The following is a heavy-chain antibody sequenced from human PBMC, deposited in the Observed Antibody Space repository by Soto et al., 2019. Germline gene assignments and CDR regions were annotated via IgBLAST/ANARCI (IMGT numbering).Heavy chain of an antibody. V-gene: IGHV3-11*06. Sequence: PGGSLRLSCAASGFTFSDFVMTWVRQAPGKGLEWVSQISGSSSFINYADSVKGRFTIFRDNAKNSLFLQMSSLRDEDTAVYYCAKRLDNSGWYSSFESWRRGTLATVSS. CDR1: GFTFSDFV. CDR2: ISGSSSFI. D-gene: IGHD6-13*01. CDR3: AKRLDNSGWYSSFES. J-gene: IGHJ4*02.